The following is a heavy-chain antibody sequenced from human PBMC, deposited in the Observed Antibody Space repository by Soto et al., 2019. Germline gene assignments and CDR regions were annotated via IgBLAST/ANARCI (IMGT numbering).Heavy chain of an antibody. D-gene: IGHD2-2*01. CDR1: GGSISSGGYY. V-gene: IGHV4-31*03. J-gene: IGHJ4*02. CDR3: ARSSTSANYFDY. CDR2: IYYSGST. Sequence: QVQLQESGPGLVKPSQTLSLTCTVSGGSISSGGYYWSWIRQHPGKGLEWIGYIYYSGSTYYNPSHKSRVTLSVDTTNNQFSLKLSSVTAADTAVYYCARSSTSANYFDYWGQGTLVTVSS.